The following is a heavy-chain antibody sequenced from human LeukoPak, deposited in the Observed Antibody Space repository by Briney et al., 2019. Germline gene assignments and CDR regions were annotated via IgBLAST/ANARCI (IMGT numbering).Heavy chain of an antibody. Sequence: PGGSLRLSCTASGFTFDDYAMSWVRQAPGKGLEWASAISGSGGSTNYADSVKGRFTISRDNSKNTLYLQMNSLRAEDTAVYYCAKDPADHVGIFDYWGQGTLVTVSS. CDR2: ISGSGGST. CDR3: AKDPADHVGIFDY. V-gene: IGHV3-23*01. CDR1: GFTFDDYA. J-gene: IGHJ4*02. D-gene: IGHD1-26*01.